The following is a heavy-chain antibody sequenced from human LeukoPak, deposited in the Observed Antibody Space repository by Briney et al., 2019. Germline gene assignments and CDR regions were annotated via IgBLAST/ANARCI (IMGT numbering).Heavy chain of an antibody. CDR1: GFTFNAFN. CDR3: ARGHYDVLAASYKWTPDY. CDR2: ITSGGDYT. V-gene: IGHV3-21*01. J-gene: IGHJ4*02. D-gene: IGHD3-9*01. Sequence: GGSLRLSCAASGFTFNAFNMNWFRQAPAKGLEWVSSITSGGDYTYYSDSLKGRFTTCRDNAKDSPSLQLSSLRVEDTAIYYCARGHYDVLAASYKWTPDYWGQGTLVTVSP.